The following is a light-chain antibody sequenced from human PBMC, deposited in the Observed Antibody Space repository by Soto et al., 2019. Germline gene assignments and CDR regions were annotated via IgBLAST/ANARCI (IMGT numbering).Light chain of an antibody. J-gene: IGKJ2*01. CDR2: GAS. Sequence: EIVLTQSPGTLSLSPGERATLSCRASQSVRSSYLDWYQQKPGQAPRLLIYGASSRATGIPDRFSGSGSGTDFTLTISRLEPEDFAVYYCQQYGSSPYTFGQGTKLEIK. V-gene: IGKV3-20*01. CDR3: QQYGSSPYT. CDR1: QSVRSSY.